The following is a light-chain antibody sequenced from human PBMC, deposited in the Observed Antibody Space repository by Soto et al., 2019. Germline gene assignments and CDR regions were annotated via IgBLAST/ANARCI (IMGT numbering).Light chain of an antibody. CDR2: ATS. J-gene: IGKJ1*01. CDR3: QQSYSRLWT. CDR1: QTISSY. Sequence: DIQMTQSPSSLSASVGDRVTITCRASQTISSYLNWYQQKPGRAPTLLIYATSTLQRRVPSRFSGSGSGTDFTLTISSLQPGDFATYYCQQSYSRLWTFGQGTKVEIK. V-gene: IGKV1-39*01.